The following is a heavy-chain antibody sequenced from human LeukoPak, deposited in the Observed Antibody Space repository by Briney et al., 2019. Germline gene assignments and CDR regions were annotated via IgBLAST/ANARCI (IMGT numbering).Heavy chain of an antibody. CDR3: ARQYSGFDY. V-gene: IGHV4-59*01. CDR2: IYYSGST. D-gene: IGHD5-18*01. J-gene: IGHJ4*02. CDR1: GGSISSYY. Sequence: PSETLSLTCTVSGGSISSYYWSWIRQPPGKGLEWIGYIYYSGSTNYNPSLKSRVTISVDTSKNQFSLKLSSVTAADTAVYYCARQYSGFDYWGQGTLVTVSS.